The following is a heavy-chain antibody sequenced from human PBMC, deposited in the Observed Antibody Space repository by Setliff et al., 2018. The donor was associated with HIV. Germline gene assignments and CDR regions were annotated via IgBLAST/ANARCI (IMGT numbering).Heavy chain of an antibody. Sequence: SETLSLTCAVYGGSFSNYYWSWIRQPPGKGLEWIGEINHRGSTNYNPSLKSRVSISVDTSKNQFSLKLSPVTAADTAVYYCARDPTTGVDYWGQGTLVTVSS. CDR3: ARDPTTGVDY. CDR1: GGSFSNYY. J-gene: IGHJ4*02. V-gene: IGHV4-34*01. D-gene: IGHD4-4*01. CDR2: INHRGST.